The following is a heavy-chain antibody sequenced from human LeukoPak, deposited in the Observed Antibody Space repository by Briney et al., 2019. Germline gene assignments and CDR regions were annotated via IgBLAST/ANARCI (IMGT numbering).Heavy chain of an antibody. V-gene: IGHV3-30*02. CDR3: AKDNGVRYFDWFSYFDY. Sequence: GGSLRLSCAASGFTFSSYGMHWVGQAPGKGLEWVAFLRYDGSNKYYADSVKGRFTISRDNSKNTLYLQMNSLRTEDTAVYYCAKDNGVRYFDWFSYFDYWGQGTLVTVSS. CDR2: LRYDGSNK. CDR1: GFTFSSYG. J-gene: IGHJ4*02. D-gene: IGHD3-9*01.